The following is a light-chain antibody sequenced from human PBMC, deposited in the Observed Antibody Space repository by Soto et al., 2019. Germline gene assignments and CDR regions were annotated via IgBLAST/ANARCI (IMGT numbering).Light chain of an antibody. V-gene: IGLV6-57*04. CDR1: SGSIANNY. CDR3: QSYDSDFVV. Sequence: NFMLTQPHSVSESPGKTLSISCTRSSGSIANNYVQWYQQRPGSAPTTVIYEKNQRLSGVPDRFSGSTDGSSNSASLPISGLQTEDEADYYCQSYDSDFVVFGGGTKVTVL. J-gene: IGLJ2*01. CDR2: EKN.